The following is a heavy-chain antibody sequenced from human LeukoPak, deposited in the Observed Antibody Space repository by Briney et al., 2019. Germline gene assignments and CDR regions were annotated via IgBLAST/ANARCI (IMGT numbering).Heavy chain of an antibody. Sequence: GGSLRLSCVVSGFKGYWMAWVRRAPGKGLEWLANIKQNGEANQYEDSVMGRFTVSRDNAKNSLFLQMDSLRVEDTAVYYCARENWGTLDYWGQGALVTVSS. CDR1: GFKGYW. D-gene: IGHD7-27*01. V-gene: IGHV3-7*01. CDR2: IKQNGEAN. CDR3: ARENWGTLDY. J-gene: IGHJ4*02.